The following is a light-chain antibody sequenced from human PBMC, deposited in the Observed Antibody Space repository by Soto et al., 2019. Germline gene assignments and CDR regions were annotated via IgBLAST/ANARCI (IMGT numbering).Light chain of an antibody. CDR1: QGIGNA. CDR2: DAS. Sequence: AIQMTQSPSSLSASVGDRVTISCRASQGIGNALGWYQQKPGKPPKVLIYDASTLESGVPSRFSGSGSETEFTLTISRLQPDDFATYFCHPRAFGQGTRLEIK. V-gene: IGKV1-6*01. J-gene: IGKJ5*01. CDR3: HPRA.